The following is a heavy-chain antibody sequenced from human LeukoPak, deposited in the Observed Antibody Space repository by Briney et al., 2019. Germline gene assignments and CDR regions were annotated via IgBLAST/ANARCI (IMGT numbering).Heavy chain of an antibody. CDR1: GSSISSYY. CDR3: ARDLSPFDY. V-gene: IGHV4-59*01. J-gene: IGHJ4*02. Sequence: PSETLSLTCTVSGSSISSYYWSWIRQPPGKGLEWIGYIYYSGSTNYNPSLKSRVTISVDTSKNQFSLKLSSVTAADTAVYYCARDLSPFDYWGQGTLVTVSS. CDR2: IYYSGST.